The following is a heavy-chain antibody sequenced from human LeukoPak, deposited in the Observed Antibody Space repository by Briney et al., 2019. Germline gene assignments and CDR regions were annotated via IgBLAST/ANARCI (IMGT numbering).Heavy chain of an antibody. D-gene: IGHD2-2*02. CDR1: GGSISSYY. CDR2: IYYSGST. J-gene: IGHJ3*02. CDR3: AREDKDIVVVPAAIRVEGAFDI. Sequence: SETLSLTCTVSGGSISSYYWSWIRQPPGKGLEWIGYIYYSGSTNYNPSLKSRVTISVDTSKNQFSLKLSSVTAADTAVYYCAREDKDIVVVPAAIRVEGAFDIWGQGTMVTVSS. V-gene: IGHV4-59*01.